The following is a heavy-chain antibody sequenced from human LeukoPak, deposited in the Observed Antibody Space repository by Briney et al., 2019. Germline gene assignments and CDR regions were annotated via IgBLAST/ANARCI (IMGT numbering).Heavy chain of an antibody. CDR3: ARDSHGLLWFGERPVY. V-gene: IGHV3-48*01. CDR1: GFTFSSYS. Sequence: GGSLRLSCAASGFTFSSYSMNWVRQAPGKGLEGVSYISSSSSTIYYADSVKGRFTISRDNAKNSLYLQMNSLRAEDTAVYYCARDSHGLLWFGERPVYWGQGTLVTVSS. D-gene: IGHD3-10*01. CDR2: ISSSSSTI. J-gene: IGHJ4*02.